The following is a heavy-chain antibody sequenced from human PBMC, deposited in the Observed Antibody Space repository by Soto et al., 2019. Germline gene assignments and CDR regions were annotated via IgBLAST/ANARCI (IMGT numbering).Heavy chain of an antibody. J-gene: IGHJ6*03. CDR1: GFTFSSYA. D-gene: IGHD3-9*01. V-gene: IGHV3-23*01. CDR2: ISGSGGST. CDR3: AKYPPRAARLVIIDYYYYYYMDV. Sequence: GGSLRLSCAASGFTFSSYAMSWVRQAPGKGLEWVSAISGSGGSTYYADSVKGRFTISGDNSKNTLYLQMNSLRAEDTAVYYCAKYPPRAARLVIIDYYYYYYMDVWGKGTTVTVSS.